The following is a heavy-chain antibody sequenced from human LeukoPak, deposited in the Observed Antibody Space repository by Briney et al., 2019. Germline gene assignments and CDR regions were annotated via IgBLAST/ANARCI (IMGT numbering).Heavy chain of an antibody. CDR1: IFTVSRYW. J-gene: IGHJ4*02. V-gene: IGHV3-7*01. D-gene: IGHD3-3*01. Sequence: GGSPRLSRVASIFTVSRYWMSWVRDALGKGPERGANIKVEVMETYYVDSVKGRFTISRDNAKNSLYLQMNSLRAEDTAVYYCARGMGYDFWSGYYDYWGQGTLVTVSS. CDR2: IKVEVMET. CDR3: ARGMGYDFWSGYYDY.